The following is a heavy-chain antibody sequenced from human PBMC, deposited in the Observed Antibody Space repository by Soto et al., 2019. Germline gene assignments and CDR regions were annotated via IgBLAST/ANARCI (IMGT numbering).Heavy chain of an antibody. V-gene: IGHV1-18*01. CDR2: ISAYNGDT. D-gene: IGHD1-1*01. Sequence: QVQLVQSGAEVKKPGASVKVSFKASGDSLSSYGITWVRQAPGQGLEWMGWISAYNGDTNYAQKFQGRLTMTTDTSTSTAYMELKSLRSDDTAVYYCARDRRINWFPEYFQHWGQGTLVTVSS. CDR1: GDSLSSYG. J-gene: IGHJ1*01. CDR3: ARDRRINWFPEYFQH.